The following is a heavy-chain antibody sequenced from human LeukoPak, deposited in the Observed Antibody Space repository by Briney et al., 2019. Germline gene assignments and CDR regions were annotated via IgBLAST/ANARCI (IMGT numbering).Heavy chain of an antibody. CDR3: ARDRRIAAPYFDY. J-gene: IGHJ4*02. D-gene: IGHD6-6*01. CDR2: IYHSGST. V-gene: IGHV4-30-2*01. Sequence: SETLSLTCTVSGGSISSGGYYWSWIRQPPGKGLEWIGYIYHSGSTYYNPSLKSRVTISVDRSKNQFSLKLSSVTAADTAVYYCARDRRIAAPYFDYWGQGTLVTVSS. CDR1: GGSISSGGYY.